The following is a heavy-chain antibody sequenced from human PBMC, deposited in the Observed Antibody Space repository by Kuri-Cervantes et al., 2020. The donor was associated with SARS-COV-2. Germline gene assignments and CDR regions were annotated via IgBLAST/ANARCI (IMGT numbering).Heavy chain of an antibody. CDR2: IYYSGST. Sequence: SETLSLTCTVSGGPISSYYWSWIRQPPGKGLEWIGYIYYSGSTNYNPSLKSRVTISVDTSKNQFSLKLSSVTAADTAVYYCARANYYYDSSGWGCYFDYWGQGTLVTVSS. V-gene: IGHV4-59*01. D-gene: IGHD3-22*01. CDR3: ARANYYYDSSGWGCYFDY. J-gene: IGHJ4*02. CDR1: GGPISSYY.